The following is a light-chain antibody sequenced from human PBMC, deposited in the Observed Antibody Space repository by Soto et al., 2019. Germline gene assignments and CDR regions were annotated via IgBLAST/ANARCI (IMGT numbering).Light chain of an antibody. CDR1: QTISSW. CDR2: KAS. V-gene: IGKV1-5*03. Sequence: DIPMTQSPSTLSGSVGDRVTITCRASQTISSWLAWYQQKPGKAPKLLIYKASTLKSGVPSRFSGSGSGTDFTLTISSLQPDDFATYDCQHYNSYSEAVGQGTKVEIK. J-gene: IGKJ1*01. CDR3: QHYNSYSEA.